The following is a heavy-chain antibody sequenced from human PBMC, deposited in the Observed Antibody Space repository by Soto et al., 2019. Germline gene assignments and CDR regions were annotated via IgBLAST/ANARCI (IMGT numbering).Heavy chain of an antibody. Sequence: PGGSLRLSCAASGFSFSDYYMSWIRQAPGKGLEWVSYISSSGHNIYYADSLKGRFTISRDNAKNSLYVQMHSLRAEDTAVYYWARGGYSYGYFAYRGKGNLVTVP. CDR3: ARGGYSYGYFAY. J-gene: IGHJ4*02. CDR2: ISSSGHNI. D-gene: IGHD5-18*01. CDR1: GFSFSDYY. V-gene: IGHV3-11*01.